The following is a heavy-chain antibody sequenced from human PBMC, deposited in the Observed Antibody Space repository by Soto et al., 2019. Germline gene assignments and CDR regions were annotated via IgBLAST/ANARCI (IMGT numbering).Heavy chain of an antibody. CDR2: IFYSGTT. V-gene: IGHV4-31*03. D-gene: IGHD4-17*01. J-gene: IGHJ3*02. CDR1: GGSISSGGYY. CDR3: ARDESTTDAFEI. Sequence: PSETLSLTCTVSGGSISSGGYYWSWIRQNPGKGLEWIGYIFYSGTTNYNPSLKSRLTISVDTSKNQFPLKLKSLTAADTAVYYCARDESTTDAFEIWGQGTVVTVSS.